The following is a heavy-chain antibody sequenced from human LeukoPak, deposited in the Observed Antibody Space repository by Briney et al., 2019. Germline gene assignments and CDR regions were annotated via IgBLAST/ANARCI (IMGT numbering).Heavy chain of an antibody. CDR1: GGSISSYY. Sequence: NPSETLSLTCTVSGGSISSYYWSWIRQPPGKGLEWIGYIYYSGSTNYNPSLERRVTISVDTSKNQFSLKLSSVTAADTAVYYCARGYSGYDHWFDPWGQGTLVTVSS. V-gene: IGHV4-59*01. CDR3: ARGYSGYDHWFDP. J-gene: IGHJ5*02. D-gene: IGHD5-12*01. CDR2: IYYSGST.